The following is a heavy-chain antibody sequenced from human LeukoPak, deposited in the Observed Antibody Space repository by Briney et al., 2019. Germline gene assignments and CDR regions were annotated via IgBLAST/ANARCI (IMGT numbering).Heavy chain of an antibody. D-gene: IGHD3-10*01. CDR3: ARDEQHGELSY. V-gene: IGHV3-30*03. Sequence: GGSLRLSCAASGFTFSSYGMHWVRQAPGKGLEWVAVMSYDGSNKYYADSVKGRFTISRDNSKNTLYLQMNSLRAEDTAVYYCARDEQHGELSYWGQGTLVTVSS. CDR2: MSYDGSNK. J-gene: IGHJ4*02. CDR1: GFTFSSYG.